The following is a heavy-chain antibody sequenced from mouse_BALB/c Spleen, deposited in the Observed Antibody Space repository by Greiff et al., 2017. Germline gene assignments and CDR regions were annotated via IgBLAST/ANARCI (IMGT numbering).Heavy chain of an antibody. CDR3: ARGSYGNYEYFDY. J-gene: IGHJ2*01. D-gene: IGHD2-1*01. V-gene: IGHV5-4*02. CDR1: GFTFSDYY. CDR2: ISDGGSYT. Sequence: EVKLVESGGGLVKPGGSLKLSCAASGFTFSDYYMYWVRQTPEKRLEWVATISDGGSYTYYPDSVKGRFTISRDNAKNNLYLQMSSLKSEDTAMYYCARGSYGNYEYFDYWGQGTTLTVSS.